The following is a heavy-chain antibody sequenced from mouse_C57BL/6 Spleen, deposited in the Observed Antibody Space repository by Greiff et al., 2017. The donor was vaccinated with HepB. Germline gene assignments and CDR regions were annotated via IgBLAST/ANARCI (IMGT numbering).Heavy chain of an antibody. Sequence: QVQLQQSGAALAKPGDSVKLSCKASGYTFTSYWMHWVKQRPGKGLEWIGYINPSSGYTKYNQKFKDKATLTADKSSSTAYMQLSSLTYEDSAVNYCAREDYGNPLLAYWGQGTLVTVSA. CDR2: INPSSGYT. J-gene: IGHJ3*01. CDR1: GYTFTSYW. CDR3: AREDYGNPLLAY. V-gene: IGHV1-7*01. D-gene: IGHD2-1*01.